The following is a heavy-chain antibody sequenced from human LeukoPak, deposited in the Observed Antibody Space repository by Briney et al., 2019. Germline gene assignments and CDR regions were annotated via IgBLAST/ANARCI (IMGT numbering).Heavy chain of an antibody. D-gene: IGHD6-13*01. V-gene: IGHV3-23*01. Sequence: GGSLRLSCAASGFDLTRHAMSWVRQTPGKGLEWVSDIRSDSFTTTYADSVKGRFTISRDNSKNTLYLQMNSLRAEDTAVYYCARWGPTVAAAGNWFDPWGQGTLVTVSS. CDR1: GFDLTRHA. J-gene: IGHJ5*02. CDR3: ARWGPTVAAAGNWFDP. CDR2: IRSDSFTT.